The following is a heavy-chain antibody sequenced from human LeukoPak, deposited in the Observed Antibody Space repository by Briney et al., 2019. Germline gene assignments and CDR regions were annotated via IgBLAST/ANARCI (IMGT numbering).Heavy chain of an antibody. Sequence: PGGSLRLSCAASGLTFSSYEMNWVRQAPGKGLEWVSYISSSGSTIYYADSVKGRFTISRDNAKNSLYLQMTSLRAEDTAVYYCARGRGDYFDYWGQGTLVTVSS. CDR3: ARGRGDYFDY. CDR1: GLTFSSYE. CDR2: ISSSGSTI. J-gene: IGHJ4*02. V-gene: IGHV3-48*03. D-gene: IGHD3-16*01.